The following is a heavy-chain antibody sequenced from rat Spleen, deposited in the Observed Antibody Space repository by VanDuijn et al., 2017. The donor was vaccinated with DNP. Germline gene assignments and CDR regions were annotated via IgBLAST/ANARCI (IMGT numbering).Heavy chain of an antibody. CDR3: ARLTTFAY. V-gene: IGHV5S23*01. Sequence: EVQLVESGGGLVQPGRSLKLSCAASGFTFSDYYMAWVRQAPTKGLEWVAAISTGGGNTYYRDSVKGRFTVSRDNAENTVWLQMNSLRSEDTATYYCARLTTFAYWGQGTLVTVSS. CDR2: ISTGGGNT. CDR1: GFTFSDYY. D-gene: IGHD1-4*01. J-gene: IGHJ3*01.